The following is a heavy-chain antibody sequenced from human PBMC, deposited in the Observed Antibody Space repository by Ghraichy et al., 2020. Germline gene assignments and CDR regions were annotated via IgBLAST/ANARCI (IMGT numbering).Heavy chain of an antibody. D-gene: IGHD6-13*01. CDR2: TYYRSKWYN. CDR1: GDSVSSNSAA. CDR3: ARGLWEQQLKRGVYYYYYYMDV. V-gene: IGHV6-1*01. Sequence: QTLSLTCAISGDSVSSNSAAWNWIRQSPSRGLEWLGRTYYRSKWYNDYAVSVKSRITINPDTSKNQFSLQLNSVTPEDTAVYYCARGLWEQQLKRGVYYYYYYMDVWGKGTTVTVSS. J-gene: IGHJ6*03.